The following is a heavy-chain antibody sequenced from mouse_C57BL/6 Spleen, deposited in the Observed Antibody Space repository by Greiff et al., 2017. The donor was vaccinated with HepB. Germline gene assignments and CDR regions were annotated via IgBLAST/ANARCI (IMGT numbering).Heavy chain of an antibody. V-gene: IGHV3-6*01. D-gene: IGHD1-1*01. CDR1: GYSITSGYY. Sequence: DVKLQESGPGLVKPSQSLSLTCSVTGYSITSGYYWNWIRQFPGNKLEWMGYISYDGSNNYNPSLKNRISITRDTSKNQFFLKLNSVTTEDTATYYCARDTYYYGSSLGAYWGQGTLVTVSA. CDR3: ARDTYYYGSSLGAY. J-gene: IGHJ3*01. CDR2: ISYDGSN.